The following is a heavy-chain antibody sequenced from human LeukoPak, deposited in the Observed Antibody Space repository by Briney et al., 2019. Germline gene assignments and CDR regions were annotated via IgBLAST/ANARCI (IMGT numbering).Heavy chain of an antibody. Sequence: PSGTLPLTCAASGGSISSSNWWSWVRQPPGKGLEWIGEIYHSGSTNYNPSLKSRVTISVDKSKNQFSLKLSSVTAADTAVYYCARVESGRTINFDYWGQGTLVTVSS. J-gene: IGHJ4*02. CDR1: GGSISSSNW. CDR3: ARVESGRTINFDY. V-gene: IGHV4-4*02. CDR2: IYHSGST. D-gene: IGHD5-12*01.